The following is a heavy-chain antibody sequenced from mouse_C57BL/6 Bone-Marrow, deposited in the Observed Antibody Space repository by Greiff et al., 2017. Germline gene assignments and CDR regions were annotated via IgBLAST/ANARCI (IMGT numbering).Heavy chain of an antibody. D-gene: IGHD4-1*01. CDR2: IDPSDSYT. Sequence: QVQLKQPGAELVMPGASVKLSCKASGYTFTSYWMHWVKQRPGQGLEWIGEIDPSDSYTNYNQKFKGKSTLTVDKSSSTAYMQLSSLTSEDSAVYYCARERELGPSWFAYWGQGTLVTVSA. J-gene: IGHJ3*01. V-gene: IGHV1-69*01. CDR1: GYTFTSYW. CDR3: ARERELGPSWFAY.